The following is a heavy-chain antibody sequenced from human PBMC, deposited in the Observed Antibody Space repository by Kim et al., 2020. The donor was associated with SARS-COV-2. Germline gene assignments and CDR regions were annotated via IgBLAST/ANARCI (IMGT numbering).Heavy chain of an antibody. V-gene: IGHV4-39*01. CDR3: SILDFWSGPYDS. Sequence: SETLSLTCTVSGGSISSSSYYWGWIRQPPGMGREWIGTVSYSGTTSYKPSLKRRLTIAVDTSKNQFSLKLTSVTAADTVVYYWSILDFWSGPYDSGGQGPQVTVFS. CDR1: GGSISSSSYY. J-gene: IGHJ4*02. D-gene: IGHD3-3*01. CDR2: VSYSGTT.